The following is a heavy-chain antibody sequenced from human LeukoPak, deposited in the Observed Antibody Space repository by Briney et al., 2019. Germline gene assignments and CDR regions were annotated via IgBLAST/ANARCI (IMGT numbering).Heavy chain of an antibody. CDR3: AKDYGSGSYYGLDY. Sequence: GGSLRLSCAASGFTFDDYAMHWVRQAPGKGLEWVSLISWDGGRTYYADSVKGRFTISRDNSKNSLYLQMNSLRAEDTALYYCAKDYGSGSYYGLDYWGQGTLVTVSS. D-gene: IGHD3-10*01. CDR2: ISWDGGRT. J-gene: IGHJ4*02. CDR1: GFTFDDYA. V-gene: IGHV3-43D*03.